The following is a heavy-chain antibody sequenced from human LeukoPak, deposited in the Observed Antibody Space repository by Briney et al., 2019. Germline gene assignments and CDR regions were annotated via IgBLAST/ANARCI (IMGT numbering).Heavy chain of an antibody. CDR1: GGSISSSTYY. CDR3: ARLETPATMAARSRSWSES. D-gene: IGHD6-6*01. J-gene: IGHJ5*02. V-gene: IGHV4-39*07. CDR2: IYYGGST. Sequence: SETLSLTCTVSGGSISSSTYYWGWIRPPPGKGLEWIGSIYYGGSTYYNPSLNNPVTISVDTTKNQSSLRLSSVTAAGTAVYFCARLETPATMAARSRSWSESSGQGTLVTVSP.